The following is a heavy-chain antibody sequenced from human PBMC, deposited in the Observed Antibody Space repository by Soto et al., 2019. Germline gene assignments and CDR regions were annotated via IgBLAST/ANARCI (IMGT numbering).Heavy chain of an antibody. CDR2: ISAYNDNT. V-gene: IGHV1-18*01. D-gene: IGHD3-22*01. CDR3: ARELIYYDSSGLPGY. J-gene: IGHJ4*02. CDR1: GYTFTSYG. Sequence: ASVKVSCKASGYTFTSYGISWVRQAPGQGLEWMGWISAYNDNTNYAQKLQGRVTMTTDTSTSTAYMELRSLRSDDTAVYYCARELIYYDSSGLPGYWGQGTLVTVSS.